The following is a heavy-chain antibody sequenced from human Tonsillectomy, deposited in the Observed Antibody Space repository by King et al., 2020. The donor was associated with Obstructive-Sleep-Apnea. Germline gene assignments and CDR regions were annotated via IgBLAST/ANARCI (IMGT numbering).Heavy chain of an antibody. D-gene: IGHD1-1*01. Sequence: VQLQESGPGLVKPSETLSLTCTVSGGSISSYYWSWIRQPPGRGLEWIGYIYYSGNTNYNPSLKSRVTISVDTSKNQFSLKLSAVTAADTAVYYCARWKWGLQLLPFDYWGQGTLVTVSS. CDR1: GGSISSYY. CDR2: IYYSGNT. J-gene: IGHJ4*02. CDR3: ARWKWGLQLLPFDY. V-gene: IGHV4-59*08.